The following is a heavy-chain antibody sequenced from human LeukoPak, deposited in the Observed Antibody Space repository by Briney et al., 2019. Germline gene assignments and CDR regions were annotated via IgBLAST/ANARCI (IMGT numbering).Heavy chain of an antibody. Sequence: ASVKVSCKASRYTFTGYYMHWVRQAPGQGLEWMGWISAYNGNTNYAQKLQGRVTMTTDTSTSTAYMELRSLRSDDTAVYYCARGALLWFGAKMEYYFDSWGQGTPLTVSS. CDR2: ISAYNGNT. CDR1: RYTFTGYY. J-gene: IGHJ4*02. V-gene: IGHV1-18*04. CDR3: ARGALLWFGAKMEYYFDS. D-gene: IGHD3-10*01.